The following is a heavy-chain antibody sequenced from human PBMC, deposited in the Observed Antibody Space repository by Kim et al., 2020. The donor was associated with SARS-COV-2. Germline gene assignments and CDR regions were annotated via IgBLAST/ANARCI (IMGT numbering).Heavy chain of an antibody. CDR3: ARDESSTWYNWFDP. Sequence: SVKVSCKASGGTFSSYAISWVRQAPGQGLEWMGRIIPILGIANYAQKFQGRVTITADKSTSTAYMELSSLRPEDTAVYYCARDESSTWYNWFDPWGHGT. J-gene: IGHJ5*02. V-gene: IGHV1-69*04. D-gene: IGHD6-13*01. CDR1: GGTFSSYA. CDR2: IIPILGIA.